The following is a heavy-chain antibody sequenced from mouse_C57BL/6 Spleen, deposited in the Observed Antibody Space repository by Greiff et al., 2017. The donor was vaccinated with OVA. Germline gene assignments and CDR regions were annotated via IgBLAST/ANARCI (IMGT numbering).Heavy chain of an antibody. CDR3: ARPSTVVGGDFDY. Sequence: VQLQQPGAELVMPGASVKLSCKASGYTFTSYWMHWVKQRPGQGLEWIGEIDPSDSYTNYNQKFKGKSTLTVDKSSSTAYMQLSSLTSEDSAVYYCARPSTVVGGDFDYWGQGTTLTVSS. CDR2: IDPSDSYT. J-gene: IGHJ2*01. V-gene: IGHV1-69*01. CDR1: GYTFTSYW. D-gene: IGHD1-1*01.